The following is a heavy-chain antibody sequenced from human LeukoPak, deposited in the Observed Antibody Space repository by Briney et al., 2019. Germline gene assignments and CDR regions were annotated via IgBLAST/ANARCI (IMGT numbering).Heavy chain of an antibody. V-gene: IGHV1-8*01. CDR2: MNPNSGST. CDR3: ARGGGSTWTQRGYFQY. J-gene: IGHJ1*01. Sequence: ASVKVSCKASGYTFTSYDINWVRQATGQGLVWMGWMNPNSGSTGYAQKFQGRVSMTRDTSTSTAYMELSSLTSEDTAVYYCARGGGSTWTQRGYFQYWGQGTLVTVSS. CDR1: GYTFTSYD. D-gene: IGHD6-13*01.